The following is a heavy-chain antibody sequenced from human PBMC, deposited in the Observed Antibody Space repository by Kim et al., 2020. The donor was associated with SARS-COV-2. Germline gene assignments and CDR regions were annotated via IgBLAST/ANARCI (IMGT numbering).Heavy chain of an antibody. CDR2: T. V-gene: IGHV1-3*01. J-gene: IGHJ4*02. Sequence: TKYSQKCQGRVTITRDTAASTAYMELSSLRSEDTAVYYCARAVIRGVIGYWGQGTLVTVSS. CDR3: ARAVIRGVIGY. D-gene: IGHD3-10*01.